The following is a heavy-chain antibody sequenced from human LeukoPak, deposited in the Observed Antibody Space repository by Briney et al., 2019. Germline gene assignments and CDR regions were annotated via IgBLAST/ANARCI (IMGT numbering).Heavy chain of an antibody. CDR3: ARWTRERRTGNYYYGMDV. V-gene: IGHV4-30-2*01. Sequence: SETLSLTCAVSGGSISSGGYSWSWIRQPPGKGLEWIGEINHSGSTNYNPSLKSRVTISVDTSKNQFSLKLSSVTAADTAVYYCARWTRERRTGNYYYGMDVWGQGTTVTVSS. CDR2: INHSGST. J-gene: IGHJ6*02. CDR1: GGSISSGGYS. D-gene: IGHD7-27*01.